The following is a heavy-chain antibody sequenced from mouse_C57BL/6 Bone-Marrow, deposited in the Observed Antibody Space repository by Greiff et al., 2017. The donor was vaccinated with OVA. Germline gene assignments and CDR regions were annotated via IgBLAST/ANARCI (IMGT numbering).Heavy chain of an antibody. Sequence: VQLKQSGPVLVKPGASVKMSCKASGYTFTDYYMNWVKQSHGKSLEWIGVINPYNGGTSYNQKFKGKATLTVDKSSSTAYMELNSLTSEDSAVYYCARPDYGSSLAWFAYWGQGTLVTVSA. CDR1: GYTFTDYY. CDR3: ARPDYGSSLAWFAY. J-gene: IGHJ3*01. D-gene: IGHD1-1*01. V-gene: IGHV1-19*01. CDR2: INPYNGGT.